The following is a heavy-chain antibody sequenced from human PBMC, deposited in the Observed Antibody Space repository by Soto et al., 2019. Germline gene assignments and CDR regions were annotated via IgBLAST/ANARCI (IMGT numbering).Heavy chain of an antibody. CDR3: ARMYSSGSGWFHP. CDR2: FYSSGSI. J-gene: IGHJ5*02. CDR1: GYSITAGGYY. V-gene: IGHV4-31*03. Sequence: SETLSLTCFVSGYSITAGGYYWSWVRHHPGKGLEWIGSFYSSGSIIYNPSLRSRVSISGDTSSNQFSMSLTSVTAADTARYYCARMYSSGSGWFHPWGQGTLVTVSS. D-gene: IGHD6-19*01.